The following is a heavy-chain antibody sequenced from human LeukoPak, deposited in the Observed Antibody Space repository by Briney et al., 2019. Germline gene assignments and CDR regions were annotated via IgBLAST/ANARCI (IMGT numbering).Heavy chain of an antibody. V-gene: IGHV1-69*04. J-gene: IGHJ6*02. CDR1: GGTFSSYA. Sequence: GASVKDSCKASGGTFSSYAISWVRQAPGQGLEWMGRIIPILGIANYAQKFQGRVTITADKSTSTAYIELSSLRSEDTAVYYCARAAHLGYCSSTSRSSMDVWGQGTTLTVSS. CDR2: IIPILGIA. CDR3: ARAAHLGYCSSTSRSSMDV. D-gene: IGHD2-2*01.